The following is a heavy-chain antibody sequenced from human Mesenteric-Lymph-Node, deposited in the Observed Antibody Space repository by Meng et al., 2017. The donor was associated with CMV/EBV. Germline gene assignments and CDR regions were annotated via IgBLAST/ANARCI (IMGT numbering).Heavy chain of an antibody. V-gene: IGHV3-7*01. CDR2: LNQAGNEK. CDR3: ARARYFDLKYYFDY. D-gene: IGHD3-9*01. Sequence: GESLKISCAASEFTFSSYWMTWVRQAPGKGLEWVANLNQAGNEKYYVDSVKGRFTISRDNAKSSLYLQMNSLRAEDTAVYYCARARYFDLKYYFDYWGQGTLVTVSS. J-gene: IGHJ4*02. CDR1: EFTFSSYW.